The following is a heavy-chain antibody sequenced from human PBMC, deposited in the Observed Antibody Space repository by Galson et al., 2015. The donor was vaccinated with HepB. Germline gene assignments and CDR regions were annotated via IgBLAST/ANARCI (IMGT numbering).Heavy chain of an antibody. CDR1: GFTFSSYA. CDR2: ISGSGGST. CDR3: AKAREGIVVVPAAEGAFDI. V-gene: IGHV3-23*01. J-gene: IGHJ3*02. D-gene: IGHD2-2*01. Sequence: SLRLSCAASGFTFSSYAMSWVRQAPGKGLEWVSAISGSGGSTYYADSVKGRFTISRDNSKNTLYLQMNSLRAEDTAVYYCAKAREGIVVVPAAEGAFDIWGQGTMVTVSS.